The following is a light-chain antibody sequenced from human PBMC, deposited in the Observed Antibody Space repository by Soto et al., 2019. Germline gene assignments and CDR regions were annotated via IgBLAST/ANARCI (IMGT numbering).Light chain of an antibody. J-gene: IGKJ2*01. Sequence: DIQMTQSPSSVSASVGDRVTITCRASQHIGSWLAWYHLKPGKAPKLLIYAASSLQSGVPSRFSGSGSGTAFTLTISSLQPEDSATYFCQQANSFPLYTFGQGTKVEVK. CDR1: QHIGSW. CDR2: AAS. CDR3: QQANSFPLYT. V-gene: IGKV1-12*01.